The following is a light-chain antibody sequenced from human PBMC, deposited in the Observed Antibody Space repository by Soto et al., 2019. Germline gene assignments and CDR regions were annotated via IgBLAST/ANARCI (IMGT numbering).Light chain of an antibody. CDR1: QSVSSSY. Sequence: EIVLTQSPGTLSLSPGERVTLSCRASQSVSSSYLAWYQQKPGQAPRLLIYGASSRATGIPDRFSGSGSGTDFTLTISRLEPEDFAVYYCQQYGRSGYTFGQGTKLEIK. V-gene: IGKV3-20*01. CDR2: GAS. J-gene: IGKJ2*01. CDR3: QQYGRSGYT.